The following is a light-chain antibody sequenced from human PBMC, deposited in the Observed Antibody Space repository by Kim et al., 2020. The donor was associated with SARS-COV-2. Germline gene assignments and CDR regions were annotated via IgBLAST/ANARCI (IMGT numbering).Light chain of an antibody. V-gene: IGLV1-51*01. CDR1: SSNIGNNY. J-gene: IGLJ1*01. CDR3: GTWDSSLSAYV. CDR2: DNN. Sequence: GTKVTVSGSGSSSNIGNNYVSWYQQLPGTAPKLLIYDNNKRPSGIPDRFSGSKSGTSATLGITGLQTGDEADYYCGTWDSSLSAYVFGTGTKVTVL.